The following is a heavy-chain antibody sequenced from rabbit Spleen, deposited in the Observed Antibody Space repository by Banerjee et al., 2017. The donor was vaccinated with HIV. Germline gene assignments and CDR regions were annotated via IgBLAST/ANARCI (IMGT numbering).Heavy chain of an antibody. J-gene: IGHJ4*01. V-gene: IGHV1S45*01. D-gene: IGHD4-1*01. CDR1: GFSFSNKAV. Sequence: QEQLVESGGGLVKPGASLTLTCKASGFSFSNKAVMCWVRQAPGKGLEWIACINAITGKAVYATWANGRFSISRTSSTTVTLQMTSLTAADTATYLCARDLAGAIGWNFYLWGPGTLVTVS. CDR3: ARDLAGAIGWNFYL. CDR2: INAITGKA.